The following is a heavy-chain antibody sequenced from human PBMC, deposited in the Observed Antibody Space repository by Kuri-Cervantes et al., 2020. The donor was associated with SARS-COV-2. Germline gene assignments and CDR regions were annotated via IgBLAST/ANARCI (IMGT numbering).Heavy chain of an antibody. J-gene: IGHJ6*03. Sequence: SETLSLTCTVSGVSISSYYWSWIRQPAGKGLEWIGRLHISETTYYNPSLKSRVTMSLDTSKNQFSLKLTSVTAADTAVYYCRTAVAGTAGLMDVWGKGTTVTVSS. CDR3: RTAVAGTAGLMDV. CDR1: GVSISSYY. CDR2: LHISETT. V-gene: IGHV4-4*07. D-gene: IGHD6-19*01.